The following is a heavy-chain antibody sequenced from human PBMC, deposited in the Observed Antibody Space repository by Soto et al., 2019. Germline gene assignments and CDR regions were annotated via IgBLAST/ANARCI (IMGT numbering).Heavy chain of an antibody. CDR3: ARVIGVGARDDAFDI. D-gene: IGHD1-26*01. CDR2: IYHSGST. J-gene: IGHJ3*02. Sequence: SETLSLTCAVSGGSISSGGYSWSWIRQPPGKGLEWIGYIYHSGSTYYNPSLKSRVTISVDRSKNQFSLKLSSVTAADTAVYYCARVIGVGARDDAFDIWGQGTMVTVSS. V-gene: IGHV4-30-2*01. CDR1: GGSISSGGYS.